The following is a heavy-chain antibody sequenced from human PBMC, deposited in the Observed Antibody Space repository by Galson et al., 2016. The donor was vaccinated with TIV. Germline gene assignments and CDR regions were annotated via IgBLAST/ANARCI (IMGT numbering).Heavy chain of an antibody. V-gene: IGHV4-61*02. Sequence: TLSLTCIVSGVSMSSSAYYWGWIRQPAGKGLEWIGRIYPYETSHYNPSLKSRVTMSVDASKNQFSLNLSSVTAADTAVYYCARSYDSSGYSPWGQGALVTVSS. D-gene: IGHD3-22*01. J-gene: IGHJ5*02. CDR3: ARSYDSSGYSP. CDR1: GVSMSSSAYY. CDR2: IYPYETS.